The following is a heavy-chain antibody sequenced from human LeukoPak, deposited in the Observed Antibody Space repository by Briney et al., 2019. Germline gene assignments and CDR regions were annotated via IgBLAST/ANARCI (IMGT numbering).Heavy chain of an antibody. CDR1: GGSISSYY. CDR2: IYTSGST. CDR3: ARDVRIAAAGQNNWFDP. J-gene: IGHJ5*02. D-gene: IGHD6-13*01. V-gene: IGHV4-4*07. Sequence: SETLPLTCTVSGGSISSYYWSWIRQPAGKGLEWIGRIYTSGSTNYNPSLKSRVTMSVDTSKNQFSLKLSSVTAADTAVYYCARDVRIAAAGQNNWFDPWGQGTLVTVSS.